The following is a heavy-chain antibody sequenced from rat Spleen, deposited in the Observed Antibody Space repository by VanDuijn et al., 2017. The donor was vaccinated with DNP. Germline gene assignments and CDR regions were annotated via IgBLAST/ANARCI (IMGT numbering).Heavy chain of an antibody. J-gene: IGHJ2*01. V-gene: IGHV5-25*01. CDR1: GFTFSDYN. CDR2: ISAGGGNT. CDR3: ARRSYFFDS. Sequence: EVQLVESGGGLVQPGRSLKLSCAASGFTFSDYNMAWVRQAPKKGLEWVATISAGGGNTYYRDSVKGRFTISRDNAKNTLYLQIDSLTSEETATYYCARRSYFFDSWGQGVMVTVSS.